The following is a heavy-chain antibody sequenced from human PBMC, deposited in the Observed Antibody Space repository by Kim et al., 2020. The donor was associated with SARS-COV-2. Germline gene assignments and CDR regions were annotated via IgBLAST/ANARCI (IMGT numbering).Heavy chain of an antibody. CDR2: IHYNGST. CDR3: ARGPATNRFDP. CDR1: GGSISSSSYY. V-gene: IGHV4-39*01. Sequence: SETLSLTCTVSGGSISSSSYYWGWIRQPPGKGLEWIGSIHYNGSTYYNTSLKSRVTISVDTSKNQFSLKLSSVTAADTSGYYCARGPATNRFDPWGQGT. J-gene: IGHJ5*01.